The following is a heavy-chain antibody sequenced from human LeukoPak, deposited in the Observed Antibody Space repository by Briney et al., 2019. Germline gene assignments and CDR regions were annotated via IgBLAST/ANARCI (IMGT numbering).Heavy chain of an antibody. D-gene: IGHD3-9*01. CDR2: IYSGGST. Sequence: GGSLRLSCAASGFIFDDYAMSWVRQAPGKGLEWVSVIYSGGSTYYADSVKGRFTISRDNSKNTLYLQMNSLRAEDTAVYYCARGFRDILTGYYLDYWGQGTLVTVSS. V-gene: IGHV3-66*01. CDR1: GFIFDDYA. J-gene: IGHJ4*02. CDR3: ARGFRDILTGYYLDY.